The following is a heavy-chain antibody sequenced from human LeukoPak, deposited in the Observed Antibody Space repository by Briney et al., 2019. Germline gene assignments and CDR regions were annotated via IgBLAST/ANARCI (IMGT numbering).Heavy chain of an antibody. CDR2: ISSGASYT. V-gene: IGHV3-21*01. Sequence: GGSLRLSCAASGFTFSDYSMNWVRQAPGKGLECVASISSGASYTSYADAVKGRFTISRDNAKKSLYLQMNSLRAEDTAVYYCASGFLDDFWSGHFWGQGTLVTVSS. J-gene: IGHJ4*01. CDR3: ASGFLDDFWSGHF. D-gene: IGHD3-3*01. CDR1: GFTFSDYS.